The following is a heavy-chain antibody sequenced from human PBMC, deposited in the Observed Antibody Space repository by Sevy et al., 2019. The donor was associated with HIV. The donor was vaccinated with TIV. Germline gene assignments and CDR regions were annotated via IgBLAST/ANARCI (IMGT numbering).Heavy chain of an antibody. D-gene: IGHD2-15*01. CDR3: TTGLGYCSGGSCYGERYFDL. CDR2: IKSKTDGGTT. V-gene: IGHV3-15*01. J-gene: IGHJ2*01. CDR1: GFTFSNAW. Sequence: GGSLRLSCAASGFTFSNAWMSWVRQAPGKGLEWVGHIKSKTDGGTTDYAAPVKGRFTISRDDSKNTLYLQMNSLKTEDTAVYYCTTGLGYCSGGSCYGERYFDLWGRGTLVTVSS.